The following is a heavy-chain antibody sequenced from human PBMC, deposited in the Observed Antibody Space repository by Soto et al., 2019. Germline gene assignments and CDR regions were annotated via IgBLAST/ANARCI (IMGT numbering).Heavy chain of an antibody. Sequence: GGSLRLSCAASGFTFSSYGMHWVRQAPGKGLEWVAVISYDGSNKYYADSVKGRFTISRDNSKNTLYLQMNGLRAEDTAVYYCAKDRAVAAHYYYYGMDVWGQGTTVTVSS. CDR3: AKDRAVAAHYYYYGMDV. CDR2: ISYDGSNK. J-gene: IGHJ6*02. CDR1: GFTFSSYG. D-gene: IGHD6-19*01. V-gene: IGHV3-30*18.